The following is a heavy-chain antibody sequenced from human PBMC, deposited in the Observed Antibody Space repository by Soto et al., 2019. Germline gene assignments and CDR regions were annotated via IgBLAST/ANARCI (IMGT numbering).Heavy chain of an antibody. CDR1: GFTFSSYA. D-gene: IGHD3-10*02. CDR2: ISGSGGST. J-gene: IGHJ6*02. V-gene: IGHV3-23*01. Sequence: GGSLRLSCAASGFTFSSYAMSWVRQAPGKGLEWVSAISGSGGSTYYADSVKGRFTISRDNSKNTLYLQMNSLRAEDTAVYYCAKDLFDWYYYYYGMDVWGQGTTVTVSS. CDR3: AKDLFDWYYYYYGMDV.